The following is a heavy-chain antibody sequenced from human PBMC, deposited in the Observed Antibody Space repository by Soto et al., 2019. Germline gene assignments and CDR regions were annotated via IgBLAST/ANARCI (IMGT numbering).Heavy chain of an antibody. Sequence: EVQVLQSGGGLVPPGGSLRLPCAASGFSIDTYAMTWVRQAPGGGLEWISTISASGRLTYYADSVEGRFTISRDSSKNTVYLQMNSLRAEDTAVYYCATAGKYYYDSSGRGYFDYWGHGTPVTVSS. J-gene: IGHJ4*01. D-gene: IGHD3-22*01. CDR1: GFSIDTYA. V-gene: IGHV3-23*01. CDR3: ATAGKYYYDSSGRGYFDY. CDR2: ISASGRLT.